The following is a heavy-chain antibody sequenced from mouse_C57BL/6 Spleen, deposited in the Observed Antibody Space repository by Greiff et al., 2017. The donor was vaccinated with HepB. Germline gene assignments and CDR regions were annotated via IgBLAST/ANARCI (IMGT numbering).Heavy chain of an antibody. Sequence: EVMLVESGGGLVKPGGSLKLSCAASGFTFSDYGMHWVRQAPEKGLEWVAYISSGSSTIYYADTVKGRFTISRDNAKNTLFLQMTSLRSEDTAMYYCARNGYDPSWFAYWGQGTLVTVSA. CDR3: ARNGYDPSWFAY. J-gene: IGHJ3*01. D-gene: IGHD2-2*01. V-gene: IGHV5-17*01. CDR2: ISSGSSTI. CDR1: GFTFSDYG.